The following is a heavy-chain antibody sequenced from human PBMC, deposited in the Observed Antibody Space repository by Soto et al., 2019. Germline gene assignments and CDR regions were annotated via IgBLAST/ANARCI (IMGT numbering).Heavy chain of an antibody. Sequence: EVQLLESGGDLVHPGESLRLSCAASGFLSGNYAMDWIRQAPGTGLEWVSAISDSGVNTYYADSVKGRFTISRDNSKNALYLEMKSLRAGDTAVYYCIKEARGHSYVRLWGRGTPVTVSS. J-gene: IGHJ4*02. CDR1: GFLSGNYA. CDR3: IKEARGHSYVRL. V-gene: IGHV3-23*01. D-gene: IGHD3-10*02. CDR2: ISDSGVNT.